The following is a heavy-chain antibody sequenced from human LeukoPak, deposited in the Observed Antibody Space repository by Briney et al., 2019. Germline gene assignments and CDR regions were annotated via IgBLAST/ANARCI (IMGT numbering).Heavy chain of an antibody. CDR2: ISYDGSNK. V-gene: IGHV3-30-3*01. Sequence: PGRSLRLSCAASGFTFSSYAMHWVRQAPGKGLEWVAVISYDGSNKYYADSVKGRFTISRDNSKNTLYLQMNSLRAEDTAVYYCAREGLRWPGFDYWGQGTLVTVSS. D-gene: IGHD4-23*01. J-gene: IGHJ4*02. CDR3: AREGLRWPGFDY. CDR1: GFTFSSYA.